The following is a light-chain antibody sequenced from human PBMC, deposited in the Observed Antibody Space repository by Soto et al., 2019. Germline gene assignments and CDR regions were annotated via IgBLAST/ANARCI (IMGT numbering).Light chain of an antibody. V-gene: IGKV3-20*01. CDR1: QTFSNSF. Sequence: EIVLTQSPGTLSLSPGERATLSCRASQTFSNSFLSWFQQIPGQAPRLLIYGASTRAAGIPDRFSGSGSGTDFTLTITRLEPEDFAVYYCQQYGSSSITFGQGTRLEIK. CDR2: GAS. J-gene: IGKJ5*01. CDR3: QQYGSSSIT.